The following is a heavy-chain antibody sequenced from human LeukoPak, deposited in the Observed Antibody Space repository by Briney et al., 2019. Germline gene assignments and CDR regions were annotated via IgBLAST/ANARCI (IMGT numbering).Heavy chain of an antibody. V-gene: IGHV4-38-2*02. J-gene: IGHJ2*01. D-gene: IGHD4-23*01. CDR3: ARGTVDQGGWPDWYFDL. Sequence: SETLSLTCTVSGYSISSGYYWGWIRQPPGQGLEWIGSIYHSGSTYYNPSLKSRVTISVDTSKNQFSLKLSSVTAADTAVYYCARGTVDQGGWPDWYFDLWGRGTLVTVSS. CDR2: IYHSGST. CDR1: GYSISSGYY.